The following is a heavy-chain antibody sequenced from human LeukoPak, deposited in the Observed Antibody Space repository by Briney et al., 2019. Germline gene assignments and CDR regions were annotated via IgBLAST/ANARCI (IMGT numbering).Heavy chain of an antibody. J-gene: IGHJ1*01. CDR1: GGSFSGYY. V-gene: IGHV4-34*01. Sequence: SETLSLTCAVYGGSFSGYYWSWIRQPPGKGLEWIGEINHSGSTNYNPSLKSRVSISLDTSKNQFSLKLSSVTAADTAAYYCARAISGSYRGGGFFQYWGRGTLVTVSS. CDR2: INHSGST. CDR3: ARAISGSYRGGGFFQY. D-gene: IGHD1-26*01.